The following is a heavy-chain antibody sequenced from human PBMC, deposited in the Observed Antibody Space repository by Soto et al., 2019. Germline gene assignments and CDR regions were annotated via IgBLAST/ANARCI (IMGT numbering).Heavy chain of an antibody. CDR1: GYTFTSYG. D-gene: IGHD3-9*01. CDR2: ISAYNGNT. CDR3: ARDPHYDILTCYYFDY. V-gene: IGHV1-18*04. Sequence: ASVKVSCKASGYTFTSYGISWLRQAPGQGLEWMGWISAYNGNTNYTQKLQGRVTMTTDTSTSTAYMELRSLRSDDTAVYYCARDPHYDILTCYYFDYWGQGTLVTVSS. J-gene: IGHJ4*02.